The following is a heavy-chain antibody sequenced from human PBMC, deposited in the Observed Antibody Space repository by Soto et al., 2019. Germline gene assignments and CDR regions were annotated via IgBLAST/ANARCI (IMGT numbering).Heavy chain of an antibody. J-gene: IGHJ4*02. CDR2: INPFDGSR. CDR3: SRVDPGETSPFDH. CDR1: GYSFTGYY. Sequence: ASLKVSCKASGYSFTGYYIHWGRLAPGQGLEWMGWINPFDGSRMFAQSFQGRVTMTRDTSTSTVYMEVSSLRSEDTAVYYCSRVDPGETSPFDHWGQGTLVTVSS. D-gene: IGHD3-10*01. V-gene: IGHV1-46*03.